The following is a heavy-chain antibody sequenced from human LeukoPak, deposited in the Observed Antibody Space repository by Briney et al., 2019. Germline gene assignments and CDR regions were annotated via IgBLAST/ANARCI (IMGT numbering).Heavy chain of an antibody. CDR3: ARAEITMVRGVIITGYYFDY. Sequence: SETLSLTCTVSGGSISSYYWSWIRQPPGKGLEWIGYIYYSGSTNYNPSLKSRVTISVDTPKNQFSLKLSSVTAADTAVYYCARAEITMVRGVIITGYYFDYWGQGTLVTVSS. V-gene: IGHV4-59*01. D-gene: IGHD3-10*01. J-gene: IGHJ4*02. CDR1: GGSISSYY. CDR2: IYYSGST.